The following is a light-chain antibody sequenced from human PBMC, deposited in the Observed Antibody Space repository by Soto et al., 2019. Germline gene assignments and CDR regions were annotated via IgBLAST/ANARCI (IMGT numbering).Light chain of an antibody. J-gene: IGKJ3*01. Sequence: DIVLTQSPGTLSLSPGERATLSCRASQTVSSNNLAWYQQKRGQAPRLLTYGASSRAAAIPDRFRGSGSGTDFTLIISRLAPEDFAVYYCQQYGSSPLTFVHGTTADIK. CDR2: GAS. CDR3: QQYGSSPLT. CDR1: QTVSSNN. V-gene: IGKV3-20*01.